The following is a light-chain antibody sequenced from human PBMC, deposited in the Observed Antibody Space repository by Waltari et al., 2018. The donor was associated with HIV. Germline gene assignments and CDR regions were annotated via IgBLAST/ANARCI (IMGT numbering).Light chain of an antibody. CDR2: GAA. Sequence: EILMTPSPVPLSVSPGDRASLSCRASQSISTNLAWYQHKPGHAPRLLIYGAATRATGVPARFSGSGSGTEFTLTISSLQSEDFAVYYCQQYSKWPPLTFGGGTKVEIK. CDR1: QSISTN. CDR3: QQYSKWPPLT. V-gene: IGKV3-15*01. J-gene: IGKJ4*01.